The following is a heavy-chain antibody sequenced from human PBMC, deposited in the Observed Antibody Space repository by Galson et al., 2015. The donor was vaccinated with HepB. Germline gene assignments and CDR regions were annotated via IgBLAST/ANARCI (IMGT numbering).Heavy chain of an antibody. J-gene: IGHJ5*02. V-gene: IGHV4-34*01. D-gene: IGHD3-10*01. Sequence: ETLSLTCAVYGGSFSGYYWSWIRQPPGKGLEWIGEINHSGSTNYNPSLKSRVTISVDTSKNQFSLKLSSVTAADTAVYYCARGRGRGFGESPWGQGTLVTVSS. CDR2: INHSGST. CDR1: GGSFSGYY. CDR3: ARGRGRGFGESP.